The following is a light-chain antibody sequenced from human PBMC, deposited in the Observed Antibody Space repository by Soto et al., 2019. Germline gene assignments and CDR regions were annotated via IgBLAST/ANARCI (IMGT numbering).Light chain of an antibody. CDR1: QVISTS. CDR2: AAS. Sequence: DIQLTQSPSFLSPSIGESVTITCRASQVISTSLAWYQVKPGKAPKLLIYAASTLESGVPSRFSATVSGTEFSLTITSLQPEDFATYYCQKYNSAPRTFGQGTKVDIK. V-gene: IGKV1-9*01. CDR3: QKYNSAPRT. J-gene: IGKJ1*01.